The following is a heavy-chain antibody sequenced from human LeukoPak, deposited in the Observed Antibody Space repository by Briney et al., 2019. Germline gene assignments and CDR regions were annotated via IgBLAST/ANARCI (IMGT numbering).Heavy chain of an antibody. CDR3: ANSRRYDSSGYYYFDY. CDR2: IYYSGST. D-gene: IGHD3-22*01. J-gene: IGHJ4*02. V-gene: IGHV4-31*03. CDR1: GGSISSGGYY. Sequence: SETLSLTCTVSGGSISSGGYYWSWIRQHPGKGLEWIGYIYYSGSTYYNPSLKSRVTISVDTSKNQFSLKLSSVTAAETAVYYCANSRRYDSSGYYYFDYWGQGTLVTVSS.